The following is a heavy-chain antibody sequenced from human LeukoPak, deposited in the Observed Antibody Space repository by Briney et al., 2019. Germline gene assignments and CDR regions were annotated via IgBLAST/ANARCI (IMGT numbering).Heavy chain of an antibody. D-gene: IGHD6-13*01. Sequence: PGGSLRLSCAASGFTFSSYSMNWVRQAPGKGLEWVSYISSSSSTIYYADSVKGRFTISRDNAKNSLYLQMNSLRAEDTAVYYCAREARIAAPRFDYGMDVWGQGTTVTVSS. CDR2: ISSSSSTI. V-gene: IGHV3-48*04. CDR3: AREARIAAPRFDYGMDV. CDR1: GFTFSSYS. J-gene: IGHJ6*02.